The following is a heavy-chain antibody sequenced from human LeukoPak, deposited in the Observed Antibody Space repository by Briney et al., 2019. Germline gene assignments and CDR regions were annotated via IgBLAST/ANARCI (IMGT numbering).Heavy chain of an antibody. CDR2: INHSGST. CDR1: GGSFSGYY. CDR3: ARTAAGTLSTFDY. V-gene: IGHV4-34*01. J-gene: IGHJ4*02. Sequence: PSETLSLTCAVYGGSFSGYYWSWIRQPPGKGLEWIGEINHSGSTNYNPSLKSRVTISVDTSKNQFSLKLSSVTAADTAVYYCARTAAGTLSTFDYWGQGTLVTASS. D-gene: IGHD6-13*01.